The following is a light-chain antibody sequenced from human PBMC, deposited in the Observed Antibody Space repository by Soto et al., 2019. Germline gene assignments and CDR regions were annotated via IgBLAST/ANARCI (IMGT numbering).Light chain of an antibody. CDR1: QASSSY. V-gene: IGKV1-39*01. CDR3: LQTDSVPYT. Sequence: DVQMTQSPSSLSASVGDRVTLTCRTSQASSSYLNWYQLKPGRPPKLLIYFASSLQAGVTSRFSGPGTETDFTLTITDLQPEDVTSYFCLQTDSVPYTFGEGT. J-gene: IGKJ2*01. CDR2: FAS.